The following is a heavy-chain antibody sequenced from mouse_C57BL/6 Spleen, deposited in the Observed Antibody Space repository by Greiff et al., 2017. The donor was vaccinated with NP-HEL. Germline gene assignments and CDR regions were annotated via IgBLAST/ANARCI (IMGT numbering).Heavy chain of an antibody. J-gene: IGHJ4*01. CDR2: ISYDGSN. V-gene: IGHV3-6*01. CDR1: GYSITSGYY. CDR3: ARDGRWLLPPYAMDY. Sequence: DVQLQESGPGLVKPSQSLSLTCSVTGYSITSGYYWNWIRQFPGNKLEWMGYISYDGSNNYNPSLKNRISITRDTSKNQFFLKLNSVTTEDTATYYCARDGRWLLPPYAMDYWGQGTSVTVSS. D-gene: IGHD2-3*01.